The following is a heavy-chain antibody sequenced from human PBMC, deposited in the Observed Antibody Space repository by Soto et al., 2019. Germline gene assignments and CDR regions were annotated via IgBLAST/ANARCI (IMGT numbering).Heavy chain of an antibody. CDR3: AKARSWYPSFDS. V-gene: IGHV3-23*01. Sequence: EVQLLESGGGLVQPGGSLRLSCAASGFTFSSYAMSWVRQAPGKGLEWVSAITSGGSTYYADSVKGRFTISRDNSKNTLDLQMNRLRAEDTAVYYGAKARSWYPSFDSWGPGTLVTVSS. CDR2: ITSGGST. CDR1: GFTFSSYA. J-gene: IGHJ4*02. D-gene: IGHD6-13*01.